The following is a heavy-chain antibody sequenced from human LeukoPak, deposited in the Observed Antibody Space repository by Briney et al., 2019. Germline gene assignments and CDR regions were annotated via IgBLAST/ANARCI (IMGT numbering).Heavy chain of an antibody. J-gene: IGHJ4*02. Sequence: GGSLRLSCVASGFTFSRFNMHWVRQAPGKGLEWVALIWYDGTDTYYADSVKGRFTISRDDSKNTVYLQMNSLRAEDTAVYYCAKELDSSGYFDYWGQGTLVTVSS. CDR1: GFTFSRFN. CDR2: IWYDGTDT. CDR3: AKELDSSGYFDY. D-gene: IGHD3-22*01. V-gene: IGHV3-33*06.